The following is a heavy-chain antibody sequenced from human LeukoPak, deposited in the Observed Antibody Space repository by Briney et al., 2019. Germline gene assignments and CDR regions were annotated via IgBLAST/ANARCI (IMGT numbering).Heavy chain of an antibody. J-gene: IGHJ4*02. V-gene: IGHV3-30*04. Sequence: GGSLRLSCAASGFTFSSFAMSWVRQAPGKGLEWVAVISYDGSNKYYADSVKGRFTISRDNSKNTLYLQMNSLRAEDTAAYYCARDGVGGSYYPYWGQGTLVTVPS. CDR3: ARDGVGGSYYPY. CDR2: ISYDGSNK. CDR1: GFTFSSFA. D-gene: IGHD1-26*01.